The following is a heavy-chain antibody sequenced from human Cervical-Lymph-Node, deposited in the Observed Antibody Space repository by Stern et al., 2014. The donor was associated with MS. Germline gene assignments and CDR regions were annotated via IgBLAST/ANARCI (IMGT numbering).Heavy chain of an antibody. V-gene: IGHV1-69*09. Sequence: QVQLGQSGAEVKKPGSSVNVSCKASGGTFSSSYAITWMRQAPGQGLEWMGRIIPMLGLPNYAQKFQGRFTITADTSTSTAYMELSSLRSEDTAVYYCARGVVTNRAAATLHNLFEPWGQGTLVTVSS. J-gene: IGHJ5*02. CDR2: IIPMLGLP. CDR3: ARGVVTNRAAATLHNLFEP. CDR1: GGTFSSSYA. D-gene: IGHD2-15*01.